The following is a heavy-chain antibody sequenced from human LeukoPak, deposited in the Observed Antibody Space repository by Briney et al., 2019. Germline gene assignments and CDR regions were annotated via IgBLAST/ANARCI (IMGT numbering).Heavy chain of an antibody. CDR2: IHASGTT. D-gene: IGHD3-10*01. J-gene: IGHJ4*02. Sequence: PSETLSLTCNVSGGSISSSFWTWIRQPAGKGLEWIGRIHASGTTNYNSSLKSRVSMSVGTSKNQFSLKLTSVTAADTAVYFCARDGADVYGRAFDYWGQGTLVSVS. V-gene: IGHV4-4*07. CDR1: GGSISSSF. CDR3: ARDGADVYGRAFDY.